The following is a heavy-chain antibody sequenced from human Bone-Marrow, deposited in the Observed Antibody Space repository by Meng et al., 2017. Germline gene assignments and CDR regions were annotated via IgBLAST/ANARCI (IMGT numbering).Heavy chain of an antibody. Sequence: QLQPQESGPGLVKPSETLSLTCAVSGGSISSNRYYWGWIRQPPGKGLEWMATIYHSGTAYYNPSLKSRVTISVDTSNNQFSLKLSSVTAADTAVYYCVRWEYSNYVSFDYWGQGTLVTVSS. V-gene: IGHV4-39*01. J-gene: IGHJ4*02. CDR1: GGSISSNRYY. CDR2: IYHSGTA. CDR3: VRWEYSNYVSFDY. D-gene: IGHD4-11*01.